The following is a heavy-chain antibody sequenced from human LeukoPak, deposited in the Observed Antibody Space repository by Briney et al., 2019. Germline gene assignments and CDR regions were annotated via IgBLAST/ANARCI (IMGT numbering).Heavy chain of an antibody. CDR2: IYHSGST. CDR1: GYSISSGYY. D-gene: IGHD3-10*01. V-gene: IGHV4-38-2*02. J-gene: IGHJ4*02. CDR3: AREAHYYGSGSYSDY. Sequence: SETLSLTCTVSGYSISSGYYWGWIRQPPGKGLEWIGSIYHSGSTYYNPSLKSRVTISVDTSKNQFSLQLSSVTAADTAVYYCAREAHYYGSGSYSDYWGQGTLVTVSS.